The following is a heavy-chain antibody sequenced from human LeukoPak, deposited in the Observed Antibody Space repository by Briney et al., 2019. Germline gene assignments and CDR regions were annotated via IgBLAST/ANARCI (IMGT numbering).Heavy chain of an antibody. V-gene: IGHV1-2*02. CDR2: FNPNNGGT. J-gene: IGHJ5*02. CDR3: ARDQGNGYYINWFDP. D-gene: IGHD3-22*01. Sequence: ASVKVSCKASGYTFTGYYIHWVRQAPGQRPEWMAWFNPNNGGTKLAQKFQGRVTMTTDTSISTACMELSKMTSDDTAVYYCARDQGNGYYINWFDPWGQGTLVIVSS. CDR1: GYTFTGYY.